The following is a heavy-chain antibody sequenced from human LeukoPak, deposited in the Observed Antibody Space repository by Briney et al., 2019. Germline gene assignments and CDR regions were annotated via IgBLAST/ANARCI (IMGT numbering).Heavy chain of an antibody. Sequence: PSQTLSLTCAVSGGSISSGGYSWSWIRQPPGQGLEWIGYIYHSGSTYYNPSLKSRVTISVGRSKNQFPLKLSSVTAADTAVYYCARGPGGMDVWGKGTTVTVSS. CDR3: ARGPGGMDV. J-gene: IGHJ6*04. V-gene: IGHV4-30-2*01. CDR2: IYHSGST. CDR1: GGSISSGGYS.